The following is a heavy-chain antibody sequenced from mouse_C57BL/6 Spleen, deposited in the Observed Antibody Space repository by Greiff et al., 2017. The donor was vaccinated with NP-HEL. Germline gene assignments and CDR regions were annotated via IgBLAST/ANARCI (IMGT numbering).Heavy chain of an antibody. CDR2: ISSGGDYI. Sequence: DVQLVESGEGLVKPGGSLKLSCAASGFTFSSYAMSWVRQTPEKRLEWVAYISSGGDYISYADTVKGRFTISRDNARNTLYLQMSSLKSEDTAMYYCTRDLGGNYVGAMDYWGQGTSVTGSS. D-gene: IGHD2-1*01. V-gene: IGHV5-9-1*02. J-gene: IGHJ4*01. CDR3: TRDLGGNYVGAMDY. CDR1: GFTFSSYA.